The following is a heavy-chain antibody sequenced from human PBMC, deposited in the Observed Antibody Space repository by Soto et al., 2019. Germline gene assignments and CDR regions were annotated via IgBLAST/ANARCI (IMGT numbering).Heavy chain of an antibody. V-gene: IGHV4-59*08. J-gene: IGHJ6*03. CDR3: GRRRGYSGYDYYYYYYMDV. Sequence: SETLSLTCTVSGGSISSYYWSWIRQPPGKGLEWIGYIYYSGSTNYNPSLKSRVTISVDTSKNQLSLKLSSVTAEDTAVYYCGRRRGYSGYDYYYYYYMDVWGKGTTVTVSS. CDR2: IYYSGST. CDR1: GGSISSYY. D-gene: IGHD5-12*01.